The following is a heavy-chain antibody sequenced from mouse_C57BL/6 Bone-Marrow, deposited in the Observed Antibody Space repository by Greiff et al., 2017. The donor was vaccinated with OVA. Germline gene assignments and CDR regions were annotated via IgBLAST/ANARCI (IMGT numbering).Heavy chain of an antibody. V-gene: IGHV1-61*01. Sequence: QVQLQQPGAELVRPGSSVTLSCKASGYTFTSYWMDWVKQTPVHGLEWIGNIYPSDSGTPSNQKFKDKATLTVDKSSSTAYMQRSSLTSEASAVYYCASERLGIGYWGQGTTLTVSS. CDR2: IYPSDSGT. CDR1: GYTFTSYW. D-gene: IGHD4-1*01. J-gene: IGHJ2*01. CDR3: ASERLGIGY.